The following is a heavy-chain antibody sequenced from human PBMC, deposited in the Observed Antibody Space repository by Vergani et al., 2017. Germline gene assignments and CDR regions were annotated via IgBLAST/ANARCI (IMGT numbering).Heavy chain of an antibody. D-gene: IGHD5-12*01. CDR2: ISGSSSYT. CDR3: ARGLDIVATIFYY. CDR1: GFTFSSYA. V-gene: IGHV3-23*01. J-gene: IGHJ4*02. Sequence: EVQLLESGGGLVQPGGSLRLSCAASGFTFSSYAMSWVRQAPGKGLEWVSAISGSSSYTNYADSVKGRFTISRDNAKNSLYLQMKSLRAEDTAVYYCARGLDIVATIFYYWGQGTLVTVSS.